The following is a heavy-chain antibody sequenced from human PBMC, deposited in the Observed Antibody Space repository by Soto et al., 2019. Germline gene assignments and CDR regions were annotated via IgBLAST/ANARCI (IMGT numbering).Heavy chain of an antibody. Sequence: ESLKLSCTGSGDSFTHYWIGWVRQMPGKGLEWMGIIYPSDSDPRYSPSFQGQVTISADKSISTAYLQWSSLKASDTAMYYCARSPCGADCYSVAPFDYWGQGTLVTVSS. CDR1: GDSFTHYW. D-gene: IGHD2-21*02. CDR2: IYPSDSDP. CDR3: ARSPCGADCYSVAPFDY. V-gene: IGHV5-51*01. J-gene: IGHJ4*02.